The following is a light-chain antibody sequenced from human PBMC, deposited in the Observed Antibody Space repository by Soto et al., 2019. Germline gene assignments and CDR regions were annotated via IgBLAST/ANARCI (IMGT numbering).Light chain of an antibody. Sequence: EIVMTQSPSSLSVSPGERATLSCRASQSVSSNLAWYQQKPGQAPRLLIYGASNKATGIPARFSGSGSGTDFTLTISHLAPEDFAVYYCQQRTKWITFGQGTRLEI. CDR3: QQRTKWIT. CDR1: QSVSSN. CDR2: GAS. V-gene: IGKV3-11*01. J-gene: IGKJ5*01.